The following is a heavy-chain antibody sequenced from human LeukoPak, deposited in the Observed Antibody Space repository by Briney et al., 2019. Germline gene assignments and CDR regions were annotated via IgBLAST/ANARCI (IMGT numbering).Heavy chain of an antibody. J-gene: IGHJ4*02. V-gene: IGHV3-23*01. D-gene: IGHD1-26*01. CDR2: TSGSGTST. CDR3: AKGPGGIYHD. Sequence: GGSLRLSCAASGFTFSTYAMSWVCQAPGKGLEWVSATSGSGTSTYYADSVKGRFTISRDNSKSTLYLQMNSLRAEDTAVYYCAKGPGGIYHDWGQGTLVTVSS. CDR1: GFTFSTYA.